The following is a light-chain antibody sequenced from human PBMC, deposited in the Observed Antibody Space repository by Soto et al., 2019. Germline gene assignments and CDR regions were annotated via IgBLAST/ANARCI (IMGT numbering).Light chain of an antibody. Sequence: DIQMTQSPTSLSASVGDRVTITCRASQDIRNFVAWYQQKPGKAPKLLIYAASTLQSGVPSRVSGSGSGTDFAITITSLQSEDVATYACQKYSSVPVFGTGTKVEIK. V-gene: IGKV1-27*01. CDR2: AAS. CDR3: QKYSSVPV. CDR1: QDIRNF. J-gene: IGKJ3*01.